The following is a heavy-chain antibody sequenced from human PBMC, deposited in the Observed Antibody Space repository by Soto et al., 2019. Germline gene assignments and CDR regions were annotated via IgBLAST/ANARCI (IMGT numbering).Heavy chain of an antibody. CDR2: IYYSGST. CDR3: ATKYDILTGYYPLYGIDV. CDR1: GGSITSSRYY. J-gene: IGHJ6*02. V-gene: IGHV4-39*01. D-gene: IGHD3-9*01. Sequence: SETLYLSSNVSGGSITSSRYYLCRLRQAPGKGLEWIGSIYYSGSTYYNPSLKSRVTISVDTSKNQFSLKLSSVTAADTAVYYCATKYDILTGYYPLYGIDVCGQWTTVT.